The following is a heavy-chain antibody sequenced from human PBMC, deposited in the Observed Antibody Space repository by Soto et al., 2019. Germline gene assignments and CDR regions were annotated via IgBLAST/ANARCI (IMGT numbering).Heavy chain of an antibody. J-gene: IGHJ6*03. CDR2: ISYDGSNK. V-gene: IGHV3-30*18. Sequence: VQLVESGGGVVQPGRSLRLSCAASGFTFSSYGMHWVRQAPGKGLEWVAVISYDGSNKYYADSVKGRFTISRDNSKNTLYLQMNSLRAEDTAVYYCAKDRYYYGSGSYSRFYYYYYMDVWGKGTTVTVSS. CDR3: AKDRYYYGSGSYSRFYYYYYMDV. CDR1: GFTFSSYG. D-gene: IGHD3-10*01.